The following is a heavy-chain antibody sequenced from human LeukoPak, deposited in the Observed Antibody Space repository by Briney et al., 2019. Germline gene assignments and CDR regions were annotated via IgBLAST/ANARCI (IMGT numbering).Heavy chain of an antibody. V-gene: IGHV3-21*01. CDR1: GFAFNSYG. Sequence: GGSLRLSCAASGFAFNSYGMNWVRQAPGKGLEWVSSISSSSYIYYADSVKGRFTISRDNAKNSLYLQVNSLRAEDTAVYYCARQYYDALSGFYTADFYFDFWGQGTLVTVSS. CDR3: ARQYYDALSGFYTADFYFDF. D-gene: IGHD3-3*01. J-gene: IGHJ4*02. CDR2: ISSSSYI.